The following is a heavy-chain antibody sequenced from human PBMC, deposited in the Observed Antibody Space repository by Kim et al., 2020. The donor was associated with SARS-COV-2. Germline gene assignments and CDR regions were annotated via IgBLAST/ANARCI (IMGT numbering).Heavy chain of an antibody. D-gene: IGHD2-2*01. V-gene: IGHV1-18*04. J-gene: IGHJ5*01. CDR2: ISTYNGNT. CDR1: GYTFINYG. CDR3: ARGGCSSTSCFAGGSFDS. Sequence: ASVRVSCTASGYTFINYGINWVRQAPGQGLEWMGWISTYNGNTKYAQKFQDRVIMTTDRYTATVYMDLKSLRSDDTAVYYCARGGCSSTSCFAGGSFDSWGQGSLVTVSS.